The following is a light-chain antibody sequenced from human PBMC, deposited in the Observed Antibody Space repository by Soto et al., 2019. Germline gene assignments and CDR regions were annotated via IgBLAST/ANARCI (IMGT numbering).Light chain of an antibody. V-gene: IGKV3D-20*01. Sequence: EIVLAQSPATLSLSPGDRATLSCGASQSVSRSYLAWYQQKPGLAPRLIIYDASTRATGIPDRFSGSGSGTDFTLTISRLEPEDFAVYYCRQSGSSPITFGQGTRLEIK. CDR1: QSVSRSY. CDR2: DAS. J-gene: IGKJ5*01. CDR3: RQSGSSPIT.